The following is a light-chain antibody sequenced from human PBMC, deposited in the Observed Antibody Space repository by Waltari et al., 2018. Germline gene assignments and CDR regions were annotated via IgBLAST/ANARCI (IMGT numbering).Light chain of an antibody. CDR2: DAS. CDR3: QHYVCLPVT. CDR1: QSVGRS. Sequence: EVVLTQSPRTLSWSHGERAPLSCGASQSVGRSLAWYQQKPGRAPRLLLYDASSRATGIPDRFSGSGFGTDFSLTISRLEPEDFAVYYCQHYVCLPVTFGQGTKVEIK. J-gene: IGKJ1*01. V-gene: IGKV3-20*01.